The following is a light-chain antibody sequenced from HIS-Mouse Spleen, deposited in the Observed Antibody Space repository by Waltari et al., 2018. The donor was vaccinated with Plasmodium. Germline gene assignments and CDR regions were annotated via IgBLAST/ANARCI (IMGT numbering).Light chain of an antibody. J-gene: IGLJ3*02. CDR1: ALPKKE. CDR2: EDS. V-gene: IGLV3-10*01. Sequence: SYELTQPPSVSVSPGQTARNTCSGDALPKKEAYWYQQKSGQAPVLVIYEDSKRPSGIPERFSGSSSGTMATLTISGAQVEDEADYYCYSTDSSGNHRVFGGGTKLTVL. CDR3: YSTDSSGNHRV.